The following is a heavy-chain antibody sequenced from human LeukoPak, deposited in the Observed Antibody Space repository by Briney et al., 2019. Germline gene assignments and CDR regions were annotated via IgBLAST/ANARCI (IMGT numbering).Heavy chain of an antibody. V-gene: IGHV3-7*01. CDR3: AKALSIAARPHYYYYMDV. Sequence: GSLRLSCAASGFTFSSYWMSWVRQAPGKGLEWVANIKQDGSEKYYVDSVRGRFTISRDNAKNSLYLQMNSLRAEDTAVYYCAKALSIAARPHYYYYMDVWGKGTTVTVSS. D-gene: IGHD6-6*01. J-gene: IGHJ6*03. CDR2: IKQDGSEK. CDR1: GFTFSSYW.